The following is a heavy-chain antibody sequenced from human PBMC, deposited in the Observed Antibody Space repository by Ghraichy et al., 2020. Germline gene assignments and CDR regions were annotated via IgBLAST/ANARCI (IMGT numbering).Heavy chain of an antibody. V-gene: IGHV4-38-2*02. CDR1: GYSISIGYY. Sequence: SETLSLTCSVSGYSISIGYYWGWIRQPPGKGLEWIGSVYHTGSSSYNASLRSRVTIFLDTSKNQFSLMLYSVTAADTAVYYCTRSTQPTSGWSFDHWGQGTRVTVSS. J-gene: IGHJ4*02. CDR3: TRSTQPTSGWSFDH. CDR2: VYHTGSS. D-gene: IGHD6-19*01.